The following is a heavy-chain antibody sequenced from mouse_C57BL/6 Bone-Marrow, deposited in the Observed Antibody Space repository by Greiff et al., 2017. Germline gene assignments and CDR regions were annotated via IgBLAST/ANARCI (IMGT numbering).Heavy chain of an antibody. J-gene: IGHJ4*01. CDR2: ISSGSSTI. D-gene: IGHD2-4*01. V-gene: IGHV5-17*01. CDR3: ARTSYDYDGGYAMDY. Sequence: EVMLVESGGGLVKPGGSLKLSCAASGFTFSDYGMDWVRQAPEKGLEWVAYISSGSSTIYYADTVKGRFTISRDNAKNTLFLQMTSLRSEDTAMYYCARTSYDYDGGYAMDYWGQGTSVTVSS. CDR1: GFTFSDYG.